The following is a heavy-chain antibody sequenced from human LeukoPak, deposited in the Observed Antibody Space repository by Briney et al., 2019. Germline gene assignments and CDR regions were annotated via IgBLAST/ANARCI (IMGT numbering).Heavy chain of an antibody. CDR3: ARGPTLDY. J-gene: IGHJ4*02. CDR2: ISSSTGTFI. CDR1: GFTFSNYE. Sequence: GGSLRLSCAASGFTFSNYEMNWVRQAPGKGLEWVAYISSSTGTFIYYADSVKGRFTISRDNAKNSLYLQMNSLRAEDTAVYYCARGPTLDYWGQGTLVTVSS. V-gene: IGHV3-21*05.